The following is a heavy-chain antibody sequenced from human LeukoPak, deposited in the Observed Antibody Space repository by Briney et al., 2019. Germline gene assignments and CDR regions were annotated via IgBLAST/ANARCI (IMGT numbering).Heavy chain of an antibody. CDR1: GGSMSGYF. Sequence: SETLSLTCTVSGGSMSGYFWSWIRQPPGKGLEWIGYIYYSGSTNYNPSLKSPVTISVDTSKNQFSLKLSSVTAADTAVYYCARSITSSWYGDFQHWGQGTLVTVSS. J-gene: IGHJ1*01. V-gene: IGHV4-59*01. CDR2: IYYSGST. CDR3: ARSITSSWYGDFQH. D-gene: IGHD6-13*01.